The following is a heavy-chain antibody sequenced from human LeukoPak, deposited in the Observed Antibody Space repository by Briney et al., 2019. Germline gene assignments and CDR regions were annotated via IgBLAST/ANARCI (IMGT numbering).Heavy chain of an antibody. V-gene: IGHV3-48*01. CDR1: GFTFSSYS. CDR2: ISSSSSTI. CDR3: ARDLRYYDSSGHDY. Sequence: GGSLRLSCAASGFTFSSYSMNWVRQAPGKGLEWVSYISSSSSTIYYADSVKGRFTISRDNAKNSLYLQMNSLRAEDTAVYYCARDLRYYDSSGHDYWGQGTLVTVSS. D-gene: IGHD3-22*01. J-gene: IGHJ4*02.